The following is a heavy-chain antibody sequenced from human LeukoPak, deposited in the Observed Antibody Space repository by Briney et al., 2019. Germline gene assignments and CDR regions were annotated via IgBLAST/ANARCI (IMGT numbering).Heavy chain of an antibody. CDR3: ARRVDYYDSSGPYLAFDY. CDR2: IYHSGGT. J-gene: IGHJ4*02. CDR1: GYSISSGYY. Sequence: SETLSLTCTVSGYSISSGYYWGWIRQPPGKGLEWIGSIYHSGGTYYNPSLKSRVTISVDTSKNQFSLKLSSVTAADTAVYYCARRVDYYDSSGPYLAFDYWGQGTLVTVSS. V-gene: IGHV4-38-2*02. D-gene: IGHD3-22*01.